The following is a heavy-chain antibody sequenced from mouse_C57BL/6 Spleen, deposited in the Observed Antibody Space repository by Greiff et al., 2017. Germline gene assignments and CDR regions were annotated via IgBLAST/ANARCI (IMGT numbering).Heavy chain of an antibody. J-gene: IGHJ4*01. CDR1: GYTFTSYW. CDR3: ARVYDGYLYAMDY. D-gene: IGHD2-3*01. Sequence: QVQLQQSGAELVRPGSSVKLSCKASGYTFTSYWMHWVKQRPIQGLEWIGNIDPSDSETHYNQKFKDKATLTVDKSSSTAYMQLSSLTYEDSAVYYCARVYDGYLYAMDYWGQGTTVTVSS. V-gene: IGHV1-52*01. CDR2: IDPSDSET.